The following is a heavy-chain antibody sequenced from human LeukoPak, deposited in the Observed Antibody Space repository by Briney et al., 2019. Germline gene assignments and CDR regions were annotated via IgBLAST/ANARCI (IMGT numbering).Heavy chain of an antibody. V-gene: IGHV3-21*04. D-gene: IGHD5-12*01. CDR1: GFTFSSYS. J-gene: IGHJ4*02. CDR2: ISSSSSYI. Sequence: PGGSLRLSCAASGFTFSSYSMNWVRQAPGKGLEWVSSISSSSSYIYYADSVKGRFTISRDNSKNTLYLQMNSLRAEDTAVYYCAKDLKMATISYFDYWGQGTLVTVSS. CDR3: AKDLKMATISYFDY.